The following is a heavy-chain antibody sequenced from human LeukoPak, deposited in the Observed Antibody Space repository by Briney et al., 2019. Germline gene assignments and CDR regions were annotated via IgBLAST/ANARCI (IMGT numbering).Heavy chain of an antibody. CDR3: ARIGYSSSCFDY. V-gene: IGHV3-7*01. J-gene: IGHJ4*02. CDR1: RFRFTSYW. D-gene: IGHD6-6*01. Sequence: GGSLRLSCAASRFRFTSYWMSWVRQAPGKGLEWMANINQDGSVNYYVDSVKGRFTIFRDNAKSSVYLQMNSLRADDTAVYYCARIGYSSSCFDYWGQGALVTVSS. CDR2: INQDGSVN.